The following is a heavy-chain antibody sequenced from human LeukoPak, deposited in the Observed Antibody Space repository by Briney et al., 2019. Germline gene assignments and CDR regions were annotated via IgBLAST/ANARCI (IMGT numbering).Heavy chain of an antibody. CDR1: GFTFSSYG. V-gene: IGHV3-30*18. CDR2: ISYDGSNK. Sequence: GGSLRLSCAASGFTFSSYGMHWVRQAPGKGLEWVAVISYDGSNKYYADSVKGRFTISRDNSKNTLYLQMNSLRAEDTAVYYCAKDRRASSEAGSTFDYWGQGTLVTVSS. CDR3: AKDRRASSEAGSTFDY. J-gene: IGHJ4*02. D-gene: IGHD6-19*01.